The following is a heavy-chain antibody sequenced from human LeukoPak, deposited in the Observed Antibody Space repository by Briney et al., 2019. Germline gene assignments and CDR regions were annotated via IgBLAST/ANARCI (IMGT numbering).Heavy chain of an antibody. D-gene: IGHD3-22*01. CDR3: ARGNYYDSSGYYDY. CDR2: VNHSGST. Sequence: SETLSLTCTVSGGSISSSSYYWGWIRQPPGKGLEWIGEVNHSGSTNYNPSLKSRVTISIDTSKNQFFLKLSSVTAADTAVYYCARGNYYDSSGYYDYWGQGTLVTVSS. V-gene: IGHV4-39*07. J-gene: IGHJ4*02. CDR1: GGSISSSSYY.